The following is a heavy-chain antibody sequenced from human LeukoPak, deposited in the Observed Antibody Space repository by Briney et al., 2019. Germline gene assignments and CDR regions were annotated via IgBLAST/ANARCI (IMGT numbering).Heavy chain of an antibody. CDR1: GGSISSYY. CDR2: IYYSGST. D-gene: IGHD5-12*01. V-gene: IGHV4-59*01. CDR3: ARVLYGGYDYYFDY. Sequence: SETLSLTCTVSGGSISSYYWSWIRQPPGKGLEWIGYIYYSGSTNYNPSLKSRVTISVDTSKNQFSLKLSSVTAADTAVYYCARVLYGGYDYYFDYWGQGTLVTVSS. J-gene: IGHJ4*02.